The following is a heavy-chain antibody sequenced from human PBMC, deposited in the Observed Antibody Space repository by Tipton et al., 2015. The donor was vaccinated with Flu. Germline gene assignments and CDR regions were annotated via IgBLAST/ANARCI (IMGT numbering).Heavy chain of an antibody. CDR1: GGSISSYY. J-gene: IGHJ4*02. Sequence: LRLSCTVSGGSISSYYWSWIRQPAGKGLEWIGRIYTSGSTNYNPSLKSRVTMSVDTSTNQFSLKLSSVTAADTAVYYCARDRWDYDILTGYYLDYWGQGTLVTVSS. CDR3: ARDRWDYDILTGYYLDY. CDR2: IYTSGST. V-gene: IGHV4-4*07. D-gene: IGHD3-9*01.